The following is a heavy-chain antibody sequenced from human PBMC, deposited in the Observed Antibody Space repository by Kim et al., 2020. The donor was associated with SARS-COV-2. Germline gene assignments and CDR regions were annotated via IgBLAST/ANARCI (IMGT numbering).Heavy chain of an antibody. D-gene: IGHD3-10*01. CDR3: ARGAIPFTMVRAHSYFDY. CDR1: GGSFSGYY. J-gene: IGHJ4*02. CDR2: INHSGST. V-gene: IGHV4-34*01. Sequence: SETLSLTCAVYGGSFSGYYWSWIRQPPGKGLEWIGEINHSGSTNYNPSLKSRVTISVDTSKNQFSLKLSSVTAADTAVYYCARGAIPFTMVRAHSYFDYWGQGTLVTVSS.